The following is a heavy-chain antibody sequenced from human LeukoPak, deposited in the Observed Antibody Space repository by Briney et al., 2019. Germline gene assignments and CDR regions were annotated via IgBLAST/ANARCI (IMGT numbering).Heavy chain of an antibody. CDR1: GFIFSTCS. J-gene: IGHJ6*03. Sequence: GGSLRLSCAASGFIFSTCSMNWVRQAPGKGLEWVSYISPSSSTMYYADSVEGRFTVSRDNGENSLFLHMNDLRAEDTAVYYCAREAAYYMDVWGKGTTVTVS. V-gene: IGHV3-48*01. CDR2: ISPSSSTM. CDR3: AREAAYYMDV. D-gene: IGHD2-21*01.